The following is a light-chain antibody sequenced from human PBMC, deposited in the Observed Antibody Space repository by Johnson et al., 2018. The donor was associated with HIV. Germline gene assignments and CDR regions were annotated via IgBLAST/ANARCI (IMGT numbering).Light chain of an antibody. CDR3: GTWDSSLNAYV. V-gene: IGLV1-51*02. CDR1: SSDMGNYA. CDR2: ENN. J-gene: IGLJ1*01. Sequence: QSVLTQPPSVSAAPGQKVTISCSGSSSDMGNYAVSWYQQLPGTAPKLLIYENNKRPSGIPDRFSGSKSGTSATLGITGLQTGDEADYYCGTWDSSLNAYVFGAATEVAVL.